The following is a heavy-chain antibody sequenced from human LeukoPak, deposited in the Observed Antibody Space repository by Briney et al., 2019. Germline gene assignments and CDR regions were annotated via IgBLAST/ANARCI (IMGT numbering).Heavy chain of an antibody. D-gene: IGHD1-7*01. J-gene: IGHJ4*02. V-gene: IGHV3-74*01. CDR3: ARAGNYRFDY. Sequence: GGSLRLSCAASGITFSSYAMSWVRQAPGEGLVWVSRMNGDGSSTDYADSVKGRFTISRDNAKNTLYLQMKSLGAEDTAVYYCARAGNYRFDYWGQGTLVTVSS. CDR2: MNGDGSST. CDR1: GITFSSYA.